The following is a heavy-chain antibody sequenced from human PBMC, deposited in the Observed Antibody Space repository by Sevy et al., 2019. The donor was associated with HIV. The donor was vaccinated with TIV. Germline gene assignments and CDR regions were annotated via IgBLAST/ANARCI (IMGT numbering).Heavy chain of an antibody. V-gene: IGHV4-39*01. Sequence: SETLSLTCTVSGGSITSSSHYWGWIRQPPGKGLEWIGAIYYSVSTFPNPSLESRVTISIDTSKNQFSLKLTSVTAADTAVYYCAARRGYYGLDVWGQGTTVTVSS. D-gene: IGHD3-10*01. CDR1: GGSITSSSHY. CDR2: IYYSVST. CDR3: AARRGYYGLDV. J-gene: IGHJ6*02.